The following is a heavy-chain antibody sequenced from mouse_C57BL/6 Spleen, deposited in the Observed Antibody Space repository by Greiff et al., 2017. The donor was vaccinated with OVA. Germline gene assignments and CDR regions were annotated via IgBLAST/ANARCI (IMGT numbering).Heavy chain of an antibody. V-gene: IGHV1-82*01. D-gene: IGHD3-2*02. J-gene: IGHJ3*01. CDR1: GYAFSSSW. CDR3: ARSSGYEFAY. CDR2: IYPGDGDT. Sequence: VQLQESGPELVKPGASVKISCKASGYAFSSSWMNWVKQRPGKGLEWIGRIYPGDGDTNYNGKFKGKATLTADKSSSTAYMQLSSLTSEDSAVYFCARSSGYEFAYWGQGTLVTVSA.